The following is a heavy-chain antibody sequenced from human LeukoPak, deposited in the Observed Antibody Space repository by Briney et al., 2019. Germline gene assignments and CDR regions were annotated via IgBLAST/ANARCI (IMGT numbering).Heavy chain of an antibody. CDR3: AKSYYDFWSGCAAVAP. Sequence: RPGGSLRLSCAASGFTFSSYGLHWVRQAPGKGLEWVAFIRYDGSNQYYADSVKGRFTISRDNSKNTLFLQMNCLRAEDTAVYYCAKSYYDFWSGCAAVAPWGQGTLVTVSS. CDR2: IRYDGSNQ. J-gene: IGHJ5*02. D-gene: IGHD3-3*01. V-gene: IGHV3-30*02. CDR1: GFTFSSYG.